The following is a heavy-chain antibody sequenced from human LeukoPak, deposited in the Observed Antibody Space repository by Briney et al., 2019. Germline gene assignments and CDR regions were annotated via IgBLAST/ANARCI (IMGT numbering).Heavy chain of an antibody. CDR2: IGRSGGNT. V-gene: IGHV3-23*01. Sequence: PGGSLRLSCVASGFTFSTYAMRWVRQAPGKGLQWVSSIGRSGGNTYYADSVKGRFTISRDTSKNTLYLQMNSLRAEDTAVYYCAGGPPSINFWFDPWGQGTLLTVSS. D-gene: IGHD2/OR15-2a*01. CDR1: GFTFSTYA. CDR3: AGGPPSINFWFDP. J-gene: IGHJ5*02.